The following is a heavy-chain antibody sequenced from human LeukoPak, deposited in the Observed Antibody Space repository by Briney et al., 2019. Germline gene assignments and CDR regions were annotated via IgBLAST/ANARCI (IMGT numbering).Heavy chain of an antibody. V-gene: IGHV3-30*03. J-gene: IGHJ4*02. CDR3: ATCLSSTSCILDY. D-gene: IGHD2-2*01. CDR2: ISEDGNNK. CDR1: GFTFSSYG. Sequence: PGGSLRLSCAASGFTFSSYGMHWVRQAPGKGLEWVAVISEDGNNKYYADSVKGRFTISRDNSKNTLYLQMNSLRAEDTAVYYCATCLSSTSCILDYWGQGTLVTVSS.